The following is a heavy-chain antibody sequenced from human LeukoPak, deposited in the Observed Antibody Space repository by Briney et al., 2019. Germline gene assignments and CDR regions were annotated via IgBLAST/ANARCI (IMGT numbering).Heavy chain of an antibody. CDR2: ISWDGDST. J-gene: IGHJ4*02. V-gene: IGHV3-43*01. CDR1: GFTFDDYT. Sequence: GGSLRLSCAASGFTFDDYTMHWVRQAPGKGLEWVSLISWDGDSTYYADSVKGRFTISRDNSKNSLYLQMNSLRTEDTALYYCAKDIGVGSCNGCLFDYWGQGTLVTVSS. D-gene: IGHD2-15*01. CDR3: AKDIGVGSCNGCLFDY.